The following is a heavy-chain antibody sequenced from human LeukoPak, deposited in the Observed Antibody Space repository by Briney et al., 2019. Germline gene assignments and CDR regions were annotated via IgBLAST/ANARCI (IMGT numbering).Heavy chain of an antibody. Sequence: ASVKVSCKASGYSFTDYYMHWVRQAPGQGLEWMGRINPKRGGINYAQKFQGRVTLTRDTSISTAHMELSRLTSDDTAVYYCALLWFGELWTKDYWGQGTLVTVSS. D-gene: IGHD3-10*01. CDR3: ALLWFGELWTKDY. V-gene: IGHV1-2*06. CDR2: INPKRGGI. CDR1: GYSFTDYY. J-gene: IGHJ4*02.